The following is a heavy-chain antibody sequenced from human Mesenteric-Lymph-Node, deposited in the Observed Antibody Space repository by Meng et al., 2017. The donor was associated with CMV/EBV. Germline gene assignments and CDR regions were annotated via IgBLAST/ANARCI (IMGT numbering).Heavy chain of an antibody. J-gene: IGHJ4*02. Sequence: GGSLRLSCAASRFTFSSYAMSWVRQAPGKGLEWVSAISGSGDSTYYTDSVKGRFTISRDNSKNILYLQMNSLRADDTAVYYCARSRGCSSTSCYPDSWGQGTLVTVSS. D-gene: IGHD2-2*01. CDR3: ARSRGCSSTSCYPDS. V-gene: IGHV3-23*01. CDR2: ISGSGDST. CDR1: RFTFSSYA.